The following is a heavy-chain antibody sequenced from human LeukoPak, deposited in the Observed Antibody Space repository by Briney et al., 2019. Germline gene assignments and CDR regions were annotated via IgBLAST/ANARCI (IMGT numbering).Heavy chain of an antibody. Sequence: GGSLRLSCAASGFTFSSYAMSWVRQAPGKGLEWVSAISGSGSSTYYADSVKGRFTISRGSSKNTLYLQMNSLRADDTAVYYCTRDPTVTTSDCWGQGTLVTVSS. J-gene: IGHJ4*02. D-gene: IGHD4-17*01. CDR3: TRDPTVTTSDC. CDR2: ISGSGSST. V-gene: IGHV3-23*01. CDR1: GFTFSSYA.